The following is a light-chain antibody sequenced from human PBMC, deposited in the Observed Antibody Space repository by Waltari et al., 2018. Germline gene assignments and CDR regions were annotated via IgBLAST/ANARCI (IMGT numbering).Light chain of an antibody. CDR1: QSVSSNY. Sequence: EIVLTQSPGTLSLSPGERATLSCRASQSVSSNYLAWYQQKPGQAPRLLIYDASSRATGIPDRFSGIGSGADFTLTISRLEPEDFAVYYCQQYGSSPPFTFGPGTKVDIK. J-gene: IGKJ3*01. CDR2: DAS. V-gene: IGKV3-20*01. CDR3: QQYGSSPPFT.